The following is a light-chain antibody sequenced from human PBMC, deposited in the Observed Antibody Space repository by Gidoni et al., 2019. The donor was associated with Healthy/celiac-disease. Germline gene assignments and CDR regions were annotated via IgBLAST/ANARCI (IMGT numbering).Light chain of an antibody. CDR3: QQRSNWPPAT. J-gene: IGKJ2*01. V-gene: IGKV3-11*01. CDR2: DAS. CDR1: QSVSSY. Sequence: EIVLTQSPATLSLSPGERATLSYRASQSVSSYLAWYQQKPGQAPRRLIYDASNRATGIPARFSGSGSGTDFTLTISSLEPEDFAVYYCQQRSNWPPATFGQGTKLEIK.